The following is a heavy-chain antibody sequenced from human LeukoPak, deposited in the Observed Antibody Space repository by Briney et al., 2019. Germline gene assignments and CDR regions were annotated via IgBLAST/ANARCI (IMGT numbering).Heavy chain of an antibody. D-gene: IGHD2-15*01. CDR2: ISLSGLT. Sequence: SGTLSLTCGVSGGSISNTNWWSWVRQPPGQGLEWIGEISLSGLTNYNPSLKSRVTISIDTSKNQFSLRLSSVTAADTAVYYCARDIDYYYGMDVWGQGTTVTVSS. CDR1: GGSISNTNW. V-gene: IGHV4-4*02. CDR3: ARDIDYYYGMDV. J-gene: IGHJ6*02.